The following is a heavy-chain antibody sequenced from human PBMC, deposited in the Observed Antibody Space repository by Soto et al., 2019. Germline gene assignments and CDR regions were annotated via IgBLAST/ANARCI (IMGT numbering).Heavy chain of an antibody. CDR2: FYNSGST. V-gene: IGHV4-59*01. D-gene: IGHD6-6*01. CDR3: ARAGYSNSADV. J-gene: IGHJ6*02. Sequence: SETLSLTCTVSGASISRYYWSWIRQSPGKGLEWIGYFYNSGSTIYNPPLKSRVTISVDTSKNRFSLKLSSVTAADTAVYYCARAGYSNSADVWGQGTTVTVSS. CDR1: GASISRYY.